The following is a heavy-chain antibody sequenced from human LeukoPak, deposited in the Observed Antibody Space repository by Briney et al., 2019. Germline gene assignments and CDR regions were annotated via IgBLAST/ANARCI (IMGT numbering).Heavy chain of an antibody. D-gene: IGHD4-17*01. V-gene: IGHV1-46*01. CDR3: ARGHYYGDYLYYGMDV. J-gene: IGHJ6*02. Sequence: ASVKVSCKASGYTFTSYYMHWVRQAPGQGLEWMGIINPSGGSTSYAQKFQGRVTMTRDTSTSTVYMELSSLRSEDTAVCYCARGHYYGDYLYYGMDVWGQGTTVTVSS. CDR2: INPSGGST. CDR1: GYTFTSYY.